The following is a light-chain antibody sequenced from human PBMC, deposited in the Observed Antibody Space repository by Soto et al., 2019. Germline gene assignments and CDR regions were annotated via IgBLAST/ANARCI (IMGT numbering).Light chain of an antibody. CDR3: QHSYTAPWT. CDR1: ENIIQY. CDR2: GAS. V-gene: IGKV1-39*01. J-gene: IGKJ1*01. Sequence: DIQMTQSPSSLSASLGDRVTITCRASENIIQYLNWYQQKPGKVPRLLVYGASRLETGVPSRFSASGFGTEFTLTIRGLQSEDFVTYYCQHSYTAPWTFGQGTKV.